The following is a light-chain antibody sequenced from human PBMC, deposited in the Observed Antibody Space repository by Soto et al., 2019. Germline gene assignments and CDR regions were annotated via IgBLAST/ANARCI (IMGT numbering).Light chain of an antibody. V-gene: IGKV3-20*01. Sequence: EIVLTQSPATLSLSPGERAILSCRASQSVSTFLAWFQQKPGQPPRLLIYGASSRATGIPDRFSGSGSGTDFTLTISRLEPEDFAVYYCQQYGSSPWTFGQGTKVDIK. CDR3: QQYGSSPWT. CDR2: GAS. J-gene: IGKJ1*01. CDR1: QSVSTF.